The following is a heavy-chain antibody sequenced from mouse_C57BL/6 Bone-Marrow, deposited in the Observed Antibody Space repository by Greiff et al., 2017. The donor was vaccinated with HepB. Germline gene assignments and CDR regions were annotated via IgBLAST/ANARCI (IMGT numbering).Heavy chain of an antibody. CDR1: GFTFSDFY. Sequence: EVHLVESGGGLVQSGRSLRLSCATSGFTFSDFYMEWVRQAPGKGLEWIAASRNKANDYTTEYSASVKGRFIVSSDTSQSILYLQMNALRAEDTAIYYCARDADYGSSYVWFAYWGQGTLVTVSA. J-gene: IGHJ3*01. V-gene: IGHV7-1*01. D-gene: IGHD1-1*01. CDR2: SRNKANDYTT. CDR3: ARDADYGSSYVWFAY.